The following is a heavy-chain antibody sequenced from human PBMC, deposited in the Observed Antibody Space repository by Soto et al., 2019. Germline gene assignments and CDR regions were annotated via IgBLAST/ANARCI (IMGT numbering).Heavy chain of an antibody. CDR3: ARASYFSEKTAYYAKSFKWFDP. J-gene: IGHJ5*02. Sequence: QVQLVESGGGVVQSGRSLRLSCAASGFTFRGSEMHWVRQAPGKGLEWVAFVSYDGDVQYYADSVKGRFTVSRDNSGNTLHLQMDSLRPEDTAFYYCARASYFSEKTAYYAKSFKWFDPWGQGTLVTVSS. D-gene: IGHD3-9*01. V-gene: IGHV3-30-3*01. CDR2: VSYDGDVQ. CDR1: GFTFRGSE.